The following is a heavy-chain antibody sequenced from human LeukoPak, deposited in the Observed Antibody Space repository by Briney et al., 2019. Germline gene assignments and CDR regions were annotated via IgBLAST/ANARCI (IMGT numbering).Heavy chain of an antibody. J-gene: IGHJ6*02. V-gene: IGHV3-23*01. CDR3: ARDKRVPMVATDYYYYYGMDV. D-gene: IGHD5-12*01. CDR1: GFTFSSYA. CDR2: ISDSGGGT. Sequence: GGSLRLSCAASGFTFSSYAMGWLRQAPGQGLEWVSGISDSGGGTFYADSVKGRFTISRDNSKNTVYLQMNTLRAEDTAVYYCARDKRVPMVATDYYYYYGMDVWGQGTTVTVSS.